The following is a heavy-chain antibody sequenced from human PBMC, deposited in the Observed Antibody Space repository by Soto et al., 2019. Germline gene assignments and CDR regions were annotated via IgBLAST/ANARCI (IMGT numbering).Heavy chain of an antibody. CDR1: GYTFTRFG. CDR2: ISAFNGAT. D-gene: IGHD6-19*01. V-gene: IGHV1-18*01. CDR3: ARVVAGAGTEAFDI. Sequence: ASVKVSCKASGYTFTRFGISWVRQAPGQGLEWMGWISAFNGATNYAQKFQDRITMTTDTPTSTAYMELRSLRSDDTAVYYCARVVAGAGTEAFDIWGQGTMVTVSS. J-gene: IGHJ3*02.